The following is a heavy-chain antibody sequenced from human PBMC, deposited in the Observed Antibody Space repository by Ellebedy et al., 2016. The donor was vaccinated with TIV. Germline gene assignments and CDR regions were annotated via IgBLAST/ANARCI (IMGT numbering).Heavy chain of an antibody. CDR3: AKLGFDILTGSGGMDV. V-gene: IGHV3-23*01. Sequence: GGSLRLSCAASGFTFSNYAMSWVRRSPGKGLDWVSLISGSGEYTYYADSVKGRLTISRDNSMDTLYLQMNSRGVGDTSVHYCAKLGFDILTGSGGMDVWGQGTTVTVSS. CDR1: GFTFSNYA. CDR2: ISGSGEYT. J-gene: IGHJ6*02. D-gene: IGHD3-9*01.